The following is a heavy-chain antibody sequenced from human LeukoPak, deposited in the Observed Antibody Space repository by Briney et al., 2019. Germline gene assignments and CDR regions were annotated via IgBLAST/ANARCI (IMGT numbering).Heavy chain of an antibody. Sequence: GGSLRLSCVASGFSFNNYAMNWVRQAPGKGLEWVSLIIGSSGSTFYADSVKGRFTVSRDKSKNTLYLQMNSLRAEDTAVYYCAREVSWDASSPWGQGTLVTVSS. CDR1: GFSFNNYA. CDR3: AREVSWDASSP. V-gene: IGHV3-23*01. J-gene: IGHJ5*02. CDR2: IIGSSGST. D-gene: IGHD1-26*01.